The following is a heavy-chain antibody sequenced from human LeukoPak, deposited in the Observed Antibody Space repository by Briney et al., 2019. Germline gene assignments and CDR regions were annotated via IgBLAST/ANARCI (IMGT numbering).Heavy chain of an antibody. D-gene: IGHD6-19*01. CDR2: IKSKADGGTT. Sequence: GGSLRLSCAASGFTLSNAWMSWVRQAPGKGLEWVGRIKSKADGGTTDYAAPVKGRFTISRDDSKNTLYLQMNSLKTEDTAVYYCTTDFSGWYPQYFRHWGQGTLVTVSS. V-gene: IGHV3-15*01. J-gene: IGHJ1*01. CDR3: TTDFSGWYPQYFRH. CDR1: GFTLSNAW.